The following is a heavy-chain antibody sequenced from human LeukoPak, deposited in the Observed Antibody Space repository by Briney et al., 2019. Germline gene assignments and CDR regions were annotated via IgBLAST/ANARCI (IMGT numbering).Heavy chain of an antibody. J-gene: IGHJ4*02. D-gene: IGHD6-13*01. CDR1: GGSISSGGYY. CDR2: IYYSGST. V-gene: IGHV4-30-4*08. CDR3: ARVSSSSWYDY. Sequence: SETLSLTCTVSGGSISSGGYYWSWIRQPPGKGLEWIGYIYYSGSTYYNPSLKSRVTISVDTSKNQFSLKLSSVTAADTAVYYCARVSSSSWYDYWGQGTLVTVSS.